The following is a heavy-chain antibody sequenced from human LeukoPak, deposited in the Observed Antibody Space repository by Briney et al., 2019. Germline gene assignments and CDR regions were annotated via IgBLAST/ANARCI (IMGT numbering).Heavy chain of an antibody. Sequence: QPGGSLRLSCEASGFRFSDHWMRWVRQVPGKGLEWVGNINRDGSDRYYVDSVRGRFTISRDNAQNSLYLLMNSLGVDDTALYYCARDPYDRRGYGAFDLWGQGTKVTVSS. V-gene: IGHV3-7*01. J-gene: IGHJ3*01. D-gene: IGHD3-22*01. CDR1: GFRFSDHW. CDR2: INRDGSDR. CDR3: ARDPYDRRGYGAFDL.